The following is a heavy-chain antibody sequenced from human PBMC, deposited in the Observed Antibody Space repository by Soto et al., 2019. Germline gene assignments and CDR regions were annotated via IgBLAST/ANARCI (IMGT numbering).Heavy chain of an antibody. CDR1: GGTFSSYA. V-gene: IGHV1-69*01. J-gene: IGHJ4*02. CDR2: IIPSFGTA. CDR3: ASSLVEMATQSCGY. Sequence: QVQLVQSGAEVKKPGSSVKVSCKASGGTFSSYAISWVRQAPGQGLEWMGGIIPSFGTANYAQKFQGRVTITADESTSTAYMELSSLSSEDTAVYYCASSLVEMATQSCGYWGQGTLVTVSS. D-gene: IGHD5-12*01.